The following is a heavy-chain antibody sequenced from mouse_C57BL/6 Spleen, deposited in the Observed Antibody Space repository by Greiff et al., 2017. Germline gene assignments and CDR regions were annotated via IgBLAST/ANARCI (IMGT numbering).Heavy chain of an antibody. CDR3: AVDSSGTWFAY. CDR2: IYWDDDK. V-gene: IGHV8-12*01. CDR1: GFSLSTSGMG. J-gene: IGHJ3*01. Sequence: QVTLKESGPGILQSSQTLSLSCSFSGFSLSTSGMGVSWLRQPSGKGLEWLAHIYWDDDKRYNPSLKSRLTISKDTSRNQVFLKITSVDTADTATYYCAVDSSGTWFAYWGQGTLVTVSA. D-gene: IGHD3-2*02.